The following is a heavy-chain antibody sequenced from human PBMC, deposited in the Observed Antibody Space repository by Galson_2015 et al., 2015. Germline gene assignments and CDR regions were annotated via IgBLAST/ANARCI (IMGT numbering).Heavy chain of an antibody. CDR3: VKDRGRPAALYSSGWLGSFDY. J-gene: IGHJ4*02. D-gene: IGHD6-19*01. CDR1: GFTFSSYA. CDR2: ISSNGGST. V-gene: IGHV3-64D*08. Sequence: SLRLSCAASGFTFSSYAMHWVRQAPGKGLEYVSAISSNGGSTYYADSVKGRFTISRDNSKNTLYLQMSSLRAEDTAVYYCVKDRGRPAALYSSGWLGSFDYWGQGTLVTVSS.